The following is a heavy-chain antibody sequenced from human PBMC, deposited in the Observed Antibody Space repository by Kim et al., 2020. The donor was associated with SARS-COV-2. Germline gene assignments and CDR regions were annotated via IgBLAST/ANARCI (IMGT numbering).Heavy chain of an antibody. CDR3: ARDGGLRLRLGELWLRYYGVDV. Sequence: SETLSLTCTVSGGSISSYYWSWIRQPPGKGLEWIGYIYYSGSTNYNPSLKSRVTISVDTSKNQFSLKLSSVTAADMAVYYCARDGGLRLRLGELWLRYYGVDVWGQGTTVPVSS. CDR2: IYYSGST. D-gene: IGHD3-16*02. J-gene: IGHJ6*02. CDR1: GGSISSYY. V-gene: IGHV4-59*01.